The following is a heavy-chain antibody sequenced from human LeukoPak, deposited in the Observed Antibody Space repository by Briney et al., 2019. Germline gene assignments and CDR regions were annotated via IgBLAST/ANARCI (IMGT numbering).Heavy chain of an antibody. Sequence: SETLPLTCTVSGGSISSSSYYWGWIRQPPGKGLEWIGSIYYSGSTYYNPSLKSRVTISVDTSKNQFSLKLSSVTAADTAVYYCASLRFLEWFFGATSEYYFDYWGQGTLVTVSS. J-gene: IGHJ4*02. CDR2: IYYSGST. CDR3: ASLRFLEWFFGATSEYYFDY. CDR1: GGSISSSSYY. V-gene: IGHV4-39*01. D-gene: IGHD3-3*01.